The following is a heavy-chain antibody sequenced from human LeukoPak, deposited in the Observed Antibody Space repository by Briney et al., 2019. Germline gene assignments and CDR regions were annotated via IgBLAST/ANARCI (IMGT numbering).Heavy chain of an antibody. J-gene: IGHJ4*02. D-gene: IGHD3-3*01. CDR1: GFTFSSYG. Sequence: PGGSLRLSCAASGFTFSSYGMHWVRQAPGKGLEWVAVIWYGGSNKYYADSVKGRFTISRDNAKNSLYLQMNSLRAEDTAVYYCARPHTIFGVPKDWGQGTLVTVSS. CDR3: ARPHTIFGVPKD. CDR2: IWYGGSNK. V-gene: IGHV3-33*08.